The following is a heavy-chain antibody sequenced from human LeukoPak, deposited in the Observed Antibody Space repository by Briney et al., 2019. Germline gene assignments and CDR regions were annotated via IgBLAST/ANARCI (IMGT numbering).Heavy chain of an antibody. CDR3: ARSIWSGYKFDY. Sequence: GGSLRLSCAASGFTFSSCEMNWVRQAPGKGLEWVSYISSSGSTIYYADSVKGRFTISRDNAKNSLYLQMNSLRAEDTAVYCCARSIWSGYKFDYWGQGTLVTVSS. CDR2: ISSSGSTI. CDR1: GFTFSSCE. V-gene: IGHV3-48*03. D-gene: IGHD3-3*01. J-gene: IGHJ4*02.